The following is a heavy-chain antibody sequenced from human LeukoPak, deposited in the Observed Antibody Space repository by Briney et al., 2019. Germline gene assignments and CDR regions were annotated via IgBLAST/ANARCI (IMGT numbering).Heavy chain of an antibody. D-gene: IGHD5-18*01. Sequence: GGSLRLSCAASGFTFSSYAMSWVRQAPGKGLEWVSGISSSGDITYYADSVKGRFTISRDNSKNTLYLQMNSLRAEDTAVYYCARGDRGRYSYGYIDYWGQGTLVTVSS. CDR1: GFTFSSYA. J-gene: IGHJ4*02. CDR3: ARGDRGRYSYGYIDY. V-gene: IGHV3-23*01. CDR2: ISSSGDIT.